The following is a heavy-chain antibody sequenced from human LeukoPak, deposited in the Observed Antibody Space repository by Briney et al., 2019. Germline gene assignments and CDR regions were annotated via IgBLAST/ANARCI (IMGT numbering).Heavy chain of an antibody. CDR3: ANLIAAAGTPIDY. Sequence: PGGSLRLSCAASGFTFSSYAMSWVRQAPGEGLKWVSAISGSGGSTYYADSVEGRFTISRDNSKDTLILQMNSLRAEDTAVYYCANLIAAAGTPIDYWGQGTLVTVSS. V-gene: IGHV3-23*01. D-gene: IGHD6-13*01. J-gene: IGHJ4*02. CDR1: GFTFSSYA. CDR2: ISGSGGST.